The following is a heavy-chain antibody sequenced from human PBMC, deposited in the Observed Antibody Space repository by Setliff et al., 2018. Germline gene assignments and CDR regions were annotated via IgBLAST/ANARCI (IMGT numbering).Heavy chain of an antibody. Sequence: PSETLSLTCTVSGGSISSGGYYMSWIRQAPGKGLEWVSYISSSGSTIYYADSVKGRFTISRDNAKNSLYLQMNSLRAEDTAVYYCARGVFPDVWGKGTTVTVSS. V-gene: IGHV3-11*04. CDR1: GGSISSGGYY. CDR2: ISSSGSTI. D-gene: IGHD2-21*01. J-gene: IGHJ6*04. CDR3: ARGVFPDV.